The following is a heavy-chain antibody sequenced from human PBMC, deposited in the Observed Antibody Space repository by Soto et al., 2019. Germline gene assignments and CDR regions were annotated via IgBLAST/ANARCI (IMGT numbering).Heavy chain of an antibody. CDR2: ISSSSSYI. J-gene: IGHJ4*02. CDR3: ASALTHCDSSGYPNPYFDY. CDR1: GFTFSSYS. D-gene: IGHD3-22*01. Sequence: EVQLVESGGGLVKPGGSLRLSCAASGFTFSSYSMHWVRQAPGKGLEWVSYISSSSSYIYYADSVKGRFTISRDNAKNSLYLQMNSLRAEDKAVYYCASALTHCDSSGYPNPYFDYWGQGTLVTVSS. V-gene: IGHV3-21*01.